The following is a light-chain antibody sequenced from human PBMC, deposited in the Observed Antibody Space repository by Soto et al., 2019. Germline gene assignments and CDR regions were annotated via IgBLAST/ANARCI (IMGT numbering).Light chain of an antibody. V-gene: IGLV4-69*01. J-gene: IGLJ3*02. CDR2: LNSDGSH. CDR1: SGHSNYA. CDR3: QTWGTGIWV. Sequence: QPVLTQSPSASASLGASVKLTCTLSSGHSNYALAWHQQQPEKGPRYLMKLNSDGSHSKGDGIPDRFSGSSSGAERYLTISRLQSEDEADYYCQTWGTGIWVFGGGTKLTVL.